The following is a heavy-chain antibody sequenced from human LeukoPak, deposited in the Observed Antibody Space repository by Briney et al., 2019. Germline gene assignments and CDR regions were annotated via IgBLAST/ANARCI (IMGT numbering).Heavy chain of an antibody. D-gene: IGHD4-17*01. CDR2: VSSSGNSA. CDR1: GFTFSNYA. J-gene: IGHJ4*02. V-gene: IGHV3-23*01. CDR3: ARDPYGDYVFDY. Sequence: PGGSLRLSCATSGFTFSNYAMGWVRQAPGKGLEWVSAVSSSGNSAVYTDSVRGRFTISRDNSKNTLYLQMNNMRAEDTALYYCARDPYGDYVFDYWGQGTLVTVSS.